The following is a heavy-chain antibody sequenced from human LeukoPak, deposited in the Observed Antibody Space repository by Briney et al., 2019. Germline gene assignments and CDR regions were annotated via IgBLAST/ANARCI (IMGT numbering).Heavy chain of an antibody. CDR1: DGSISSYY. Sequence: SETLSLTCNVSDGSISSYYWSWIRQPAGKGLEWIGHIYTSGSTKYNPSLKSRVTMSVDTSKNQFSLKLSSVTAADTAMYYCARAKEYGSGSLDIGYWGQGTLVTVSS. J-gene: IGHJ4*02. CDR3: ARAKEYGSGSLDIGY. CDR2: IYTSGST. V-gene: IGHV4-4*07. D-gene: IGHD3-10*01.